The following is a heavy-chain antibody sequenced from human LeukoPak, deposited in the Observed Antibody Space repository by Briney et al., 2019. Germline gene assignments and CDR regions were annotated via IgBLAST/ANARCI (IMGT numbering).Heavy chain of an antibody. V-gene: IGHV4-38-2*01. J-gene: IGHJ5*02. CDR2: IYHSGST. CDR1: GYSISSGYY. CDR3: ARVSTGWFDP. Sequence: AETLSLTCAVSGYSISSGYYWGGSRQPRGEGLAWIGRIYHSGSTYYNPSLKSRVTISVDTSNNQFSLKLSSVTAADTAVYYCARVSTGWFDPWGQGTLVPVS. D-gene: IGHD2-8*02.